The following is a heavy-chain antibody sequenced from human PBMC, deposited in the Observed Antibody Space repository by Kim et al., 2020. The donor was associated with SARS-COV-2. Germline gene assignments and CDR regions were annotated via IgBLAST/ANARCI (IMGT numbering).Heavy chain of an antibody. Sequence: PSRKGRVTRSVDTSQTQFSLKLSSVTAADTAVYYCARIKLGATSPSIDYWGQGTLVTVSS. J-gene: IGHJ4*02. D-gene: IGHD1-26*01. CDR3: ARIKLGATSPSIDY. V-gene: IGHV4-59*12.